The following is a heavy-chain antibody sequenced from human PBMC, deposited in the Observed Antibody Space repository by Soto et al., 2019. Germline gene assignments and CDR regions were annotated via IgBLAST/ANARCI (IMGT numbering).Heavy chain of an antibody. CDR1: GYSFTSYW. V-gene: IGHV5-51*01. CDR2: IYPGDSYT. Sequence: PVESVTISCQVSGYSFTSYWIVWVRQMPGKGLEWMGIIYPGDSYTRYSPSFQGQVTISADKSISTAYLQWSSLKASDTAMYYCARSPSRTGAFDIWGQGTMVTVSS. J-gene: IGHJ3*02. CDR3: ARSPSRTGAFDI. D-gene: IGHD2-2*01.